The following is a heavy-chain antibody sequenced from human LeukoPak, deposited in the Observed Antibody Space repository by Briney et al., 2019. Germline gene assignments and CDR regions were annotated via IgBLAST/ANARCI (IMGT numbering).Heavy chain of an antibody. CDR2: ISSSSSYI. D-gene: IGHD6-19*01. CDR1: GFTFSSYS. CDR3: AREGEAGTGAYDI. Sequence: GGSLRPSWEAPGFTFSSYSMNWVRQAPGKGLEWVSSISSSSSYIYYADSVKGRFTISRDNAKNSLYLQMNSLRAEDTAVYYCAREGEAGTGAYDIWGQGTMVTVSS. J-gene: IGHJ3*02. V-gene: IGHV3-21*01.